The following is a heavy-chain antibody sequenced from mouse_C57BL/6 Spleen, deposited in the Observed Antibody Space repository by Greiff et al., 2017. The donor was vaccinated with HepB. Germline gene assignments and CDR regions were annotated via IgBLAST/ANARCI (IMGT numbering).Heavy chain of an antibody. CDR1: GYTFTSYT. V-gene: IGHV1-4*01. CDR2: INPSSGYT. Sequence: QVQLQQSGAELARPGASVKMSCKASGYTFTSYTMHWVKQRPGQGLEWIGYINPSSGYTKYNQKFKDKATLTADKSSSTAYMQLSSLTSEDSAVYYCARSKDGYYPYYAMDYWGQGTSVTVSS. CDR3: ARSKDGYYPYYAMDY. D-gene: IGHD2-3*01. J-gene: IGHJ4*01.